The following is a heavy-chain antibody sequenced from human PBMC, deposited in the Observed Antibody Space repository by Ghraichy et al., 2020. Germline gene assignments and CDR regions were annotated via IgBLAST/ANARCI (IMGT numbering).Heavy chain of an antibody. CDR1: GGTLHSYA. V-gene: IGHV1-69*04. Sequence: KVSCKASGGTLHSYAVSWVRQAPGQGLEWMGRIIPVLGIVKYTEKFQDRVTITADTSTSTAYMELSSLRSEDTAVYYCARLIVTAGATGIYYGMDVWGQGTTVIVSS. D-gene: IGHD3-22*01. CDR2: IIPVLGIV. CDR3: ARLIVTAGATGIYYGMDV. J-gene: IGHJ6*02.